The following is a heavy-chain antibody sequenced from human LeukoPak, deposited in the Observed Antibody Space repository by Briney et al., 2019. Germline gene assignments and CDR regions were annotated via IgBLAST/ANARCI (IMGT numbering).Heavy chain of an antibody. Sequence: PSQTLSLTCAVSGGSISSGGFSWSWIRRPPGKGLEWIGFIFHSGPTYHNPSLKSRVTISLDRSKNHFSLQFNSVTAADTAVYYCARSTILYYGVDVWGHGTTVTVSS. V-gene: IGHV4-30-2*01. D-gene: IGHD3-3*01. CDR2: IFHSGPT. CDR3: ARSTILYYGVDV. CDR1: GGSISSGGFS. J-gene: IGHJ6*02.